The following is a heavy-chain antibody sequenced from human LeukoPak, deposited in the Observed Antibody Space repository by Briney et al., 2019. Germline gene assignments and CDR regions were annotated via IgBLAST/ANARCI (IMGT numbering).Heavy chain of an antibody. D-gene: IGHD6-13*01. CDR1: GFTFNSYG. Sequence: GGSLRLSCAASGFTFNSYGIHWVRQAPGKGLEWVAFIRYDGSSKYYVDSVKGRFTISRDNSKNTLYLQMNNLRAEDTAVYYCAKGAGDSSSWYAIFDYWGQGTLVTVSS. CDR3: AKGAGDSSSWYAIFDY. J-gene: IGHJ4*02. CDR2: IRYDGSSK. V-gene: IGHV3-30*02.